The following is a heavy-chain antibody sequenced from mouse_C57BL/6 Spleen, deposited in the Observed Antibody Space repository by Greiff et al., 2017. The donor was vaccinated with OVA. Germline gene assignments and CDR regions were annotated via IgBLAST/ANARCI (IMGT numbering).Heavy chain of an antibody. J-gene: IGHJ1*03. Sequence: VQLQQPGAELVMPGASVKLSCKASGYTFTSYWMHWVKQRPGQGLEWIGEIDPSDSYTNYNQKFKGKSTLTVDKSSSTAYMPRSSLTSEDAAVYYCARRTETVYVDGWGTGTTVTVSS. CDR2: IDPSDSYT. D-gene: IGHD1-1*01. V-gene: IGHV1-69*01. CDR3: ARRTETVYVDG. CDR1: GYTFTSYW.